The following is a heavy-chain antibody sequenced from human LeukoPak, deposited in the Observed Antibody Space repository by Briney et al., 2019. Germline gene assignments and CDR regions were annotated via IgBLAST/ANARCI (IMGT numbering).Heavy chain of an antibody. V-gene: IGHV3-53*01. CDR2: IYSAGSI. CDR3: ARDGRGDYCSGGSCLMFDP. J-gene: IGHJ5*02. Sequence: GGSLRLSCTVSGFTVSSNSMSWVRQAPGKGLEWVSFIYSAGSIYYSDSVKGRFTISIDNSKNTLYLQMNSLRVEDTAVYYCARDGRGDYCSGGSCLMFDPWGQGTLVTVSS. D-gene: IGHD2-15*01. CDR1: GFTVSSNS.